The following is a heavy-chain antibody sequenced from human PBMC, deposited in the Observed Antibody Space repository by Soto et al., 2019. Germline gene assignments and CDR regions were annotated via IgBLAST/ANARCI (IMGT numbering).Heavy chain of an antibody. Sequence: GGSLRLSCADSGFPFREYYMSWIRQAPGKGVECVSYISSSGSTIYYADSVKGRFTISRDNAKNSLYLQMNSLRAEDTAVYYCAREQQWLGFYYYYYYMDVWGKGTTVTVSS. CDR3: AREQQWLGFYYYYYYMDV. CDR1: GFPFREYY. V-gene: IGHV3-11*01. CDR2: ISSSGSTI. D-gene: IGHD6-19*01. J-gene: IGHJ6*03.